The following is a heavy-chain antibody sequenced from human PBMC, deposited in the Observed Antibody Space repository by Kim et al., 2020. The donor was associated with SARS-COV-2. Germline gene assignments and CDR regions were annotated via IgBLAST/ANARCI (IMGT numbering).Heavy chain of an antibody. J-gene: IGHJ6*02. CDR3: ARDYGGAITFGGVIVGGDYYYYGMDI. D-gene: IGHD3-16*02. V-gene: IGHV3-21*01. CDR2: ISSSSSYI. Sequence: GGSLRLSCAASGFTFSSYSMNWVRQAPGKGLEWVSSISSSSSYIYYADSVKGRFTISRDNAKNSLYLQMNSLRAEDTAVYYCARDYGGAITFGGVIVGGDYYYYGMDIWGQGTTVTVSS. CDR1: GFTFSSYS.